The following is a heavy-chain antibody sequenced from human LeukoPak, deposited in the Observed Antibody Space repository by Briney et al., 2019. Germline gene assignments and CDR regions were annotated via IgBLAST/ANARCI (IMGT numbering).Heavy chain of an antibody. V-gene: IGHV4-61*02. CDR1: GVSIANTFYY. J-gene: IGHJ4*02. CDR2: IYTTGST. CDR3: ARRQDGHDY. Sequence: SETLSLTCTVSGVSIANTFYYWNWLRQPAGKGLEWIGRIYTTGSTNYNPSLKSRVTISLDTARNQFSLKLSSVTAADTAVYYCARRQDGHDYWGEGTLVTVSS.